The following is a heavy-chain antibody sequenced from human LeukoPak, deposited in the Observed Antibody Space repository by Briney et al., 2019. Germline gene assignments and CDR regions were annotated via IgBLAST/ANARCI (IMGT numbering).Heavy chain of an antibody. CDR3: ARGRLVRGVILPYYMDV. CDR1: GYTFTSYG. D-gene: IGHD3-10*01. J-gene: IGHJ6*03. V-gene: IGHV1-18*01. CDR2: ISAYNGNT. Sequence: ASVKVSCEASGYTFTSYGISWVRQAPGQGLEWMGWISAYNGNTNYAQKLQGRVTMTTDTSTSTAYMELRSLRSDDTAVYYCARGRLVRGVILPYYMDVWGKGTTVTVSS.